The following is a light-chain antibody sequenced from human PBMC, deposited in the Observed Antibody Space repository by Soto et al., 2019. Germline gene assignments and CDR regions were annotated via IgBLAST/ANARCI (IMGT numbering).Light chain of an antibody. J-gene: IGLJ1*01. V-gene: IGLV2-14*01. CDR3: VSYTSSTTYV. Sequence: QSVLAQPASVSGSPGQSITISCTGTSSDIGGYDYVSWYQQRPGKAPKLMIYEVRYWPSGVSNRFSGSKSGSTASLIISRLQTEDEADYYCVSYTSSTTYVFGTGTKVTVL. CDR1: SSDIGGYDY. CDR2: EVR.